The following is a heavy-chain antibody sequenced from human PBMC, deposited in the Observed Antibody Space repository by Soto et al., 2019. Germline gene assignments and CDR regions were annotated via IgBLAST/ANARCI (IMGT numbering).Heavy chain of an antibody. D-gene: IGHD6-13*01. Sequence: PGGSLRLSCVASGFGLIDFAMSWVRQAPGKGLQWVSAISGSGSDTYYADSVKGRFTISRDTYKNTLYLQMNSLRAEDTALYYCAKSFSSNWYDYFNSWGQGSLVTVSS. V-gene: IGHV3-23*01. CDR1: GFGLIDFA. J-gene: IGHJ4*02. CDR2: ISGSGSDT. CDR3: AKSFSSNWYDYFNS.